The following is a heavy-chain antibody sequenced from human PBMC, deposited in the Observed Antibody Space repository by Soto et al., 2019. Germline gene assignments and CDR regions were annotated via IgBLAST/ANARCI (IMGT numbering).Heavy chain of an antibody. CDR2: ISYDGSNK. Sequence: QVQLVESGGGVVQPGRSLRLSCAASGFTFSSYGMHWVRQAPGKGLEWVAVISYDGSNKYYADSVKGRFTISRDNSKNTLYLQMNSLRAEDTAVYYCAKAPYRDGSSSSRRTQSYYYGMDVWGQGTTVTVSS. D-gene: IGHD6-6*01. CDR3: AKAPYRDGSSSSRRTQSYYYGMDV. CDR1: GFTFSSYG. J-gene: IGHJ6*02. V-gene: IGHV3-30*18.